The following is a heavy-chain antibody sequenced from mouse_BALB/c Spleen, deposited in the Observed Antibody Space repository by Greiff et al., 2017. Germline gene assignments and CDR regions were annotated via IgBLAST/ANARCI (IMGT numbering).Heavy chain of an antibody. CDR1: GFTFSSYA. V-gene: IGHV5-6-5*01. D-gene: IGHD2-4*01. CDR2: ISSGGST. J-gene: IGHJ3*01. Sequence: EVQVVESGGGLVKPGGSLKLSCAASGFTFSSYAMSWVRQTPEKRLEWVASISSGGSTYYPDSVKGRFTISRDNARNILYLQMSSLRSEDTAMYYCARGGGLPSFAYWGQGTLVTVSA. CDR3: ARGGGLPSFAY.